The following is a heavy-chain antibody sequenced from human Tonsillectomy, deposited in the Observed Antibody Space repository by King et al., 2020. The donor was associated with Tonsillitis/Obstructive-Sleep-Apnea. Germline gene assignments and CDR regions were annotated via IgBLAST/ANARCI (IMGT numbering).Heavy chain of an antibody. CDR2: IRSKTYGGTT. V-gene: IGHV3-49*04. CDR3: TRVGTGGRYSYDI. Sequence: QLVQSGGGLEQPGRSLRLSCTVSGFTFREYGMSWVRQAPGKGLEWVGFIRSKTYGGTTEYAASVKGRFTIPRDESKSIAYVQMNSLNTEDTAVYYCTRVGTGGRYSYDIWGQGTMVTVSS. CDR1: GFTFREYG. D-gene: IGHD1-26*01. J-gene: IGHJ3*02.